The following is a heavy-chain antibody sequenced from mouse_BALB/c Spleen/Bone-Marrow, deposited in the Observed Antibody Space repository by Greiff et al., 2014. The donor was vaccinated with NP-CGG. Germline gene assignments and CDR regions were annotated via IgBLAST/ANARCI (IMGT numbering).Heavy chain of an antibody. CDR1: GFNTKDTY. J-gene: IGHJ4*01. CDR3: ARWEYYAMDY. D-gene: IGHD4-1*01. V-gene: IGHV14-3*02. Sequence: VPVKQSGAELVKPGASVKLSCTASGFNTKDTYMHWVKQRPEQGLEWIGRIDPANGNTKYDPKFQGKATITADTSSNTAYLQLSSLTSEDTAVYYCARWEYYAMDYWGQGTSVTVSS. CDR2: IDPANGNT.